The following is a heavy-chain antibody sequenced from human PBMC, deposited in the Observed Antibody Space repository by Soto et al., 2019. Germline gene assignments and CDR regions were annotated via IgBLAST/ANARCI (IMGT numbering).Heavy chain of an antibody. CDR2: ISAYNGNT. J-gene: IGHJ6*02. V-gene: IGHV1-18*01. CDR3: ARDGDYYYDSSGSRSAYYYYGMDV. Sequence: ASVKVSCKASGYTFTNFGISWVRQAPGQGLEWMGWISAYNGNTNYAQKLQGRVTMTTDTSTSTAYMELRSLRSDDTAVYYCARDGDYYYDSSGSRSAYYYYGMDVWGQGTTVTVSS. CDR1: GYTFTNFG. D-gene: IGHD3-22*01.